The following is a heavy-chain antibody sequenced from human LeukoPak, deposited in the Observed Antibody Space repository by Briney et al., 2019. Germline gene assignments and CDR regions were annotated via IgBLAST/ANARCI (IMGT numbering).Heavy chain of an antibody. CDR2: IYYSGST. D-gene: IGHD3-22*01. CDR1: GGSISSYY. J-gene: IGHJ4*02. CDR3: ARDSSGYYTFDY. V-gene: IGHV4-59*12. Sequence: PSETLSLTCTVSGGSISSYYWSWIRQPPGKGLEWIGYIYYSGSTNYNPSPKSRVTISVDTSKNQFSLKLSSVTAADTAVYYCARDSSGYYTFDYWGQGTLVTVSS.